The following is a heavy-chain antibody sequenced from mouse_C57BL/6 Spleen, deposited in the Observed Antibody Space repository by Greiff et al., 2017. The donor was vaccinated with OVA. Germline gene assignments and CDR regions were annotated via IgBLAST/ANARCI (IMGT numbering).Heavy chain of an antibody. J-gene: IGHJ2*01. V-gene: IGHV6-3*01. CDR3: TVGLKDYFDY. CDR2: IRLKSDNYAT. Sequence: EVKLVESGGGLVQPGGSMKLSCVASGFTFSNYWMNWVRQSPEKGLEWVAQIRLKSDNYATHYAESVKGRFTISRDDSKSSVYLQMNNLRAEDTGIYYCTVGLKDYFDYWGQGTTLTVSS. D-gene: IGHD2-4*01. CDR1: GFTFSNYW.